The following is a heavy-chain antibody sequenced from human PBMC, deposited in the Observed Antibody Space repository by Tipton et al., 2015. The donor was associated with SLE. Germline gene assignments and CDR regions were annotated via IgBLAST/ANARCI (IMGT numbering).Heavy chain of an antibody. CDR2: IYTSGAT. CDR3: ARAKNSPGDDAFDI. CDR1: GGSISSGNHY. Sequence: TLSLTCTVSGGSISSGNHYWSWIRQSAGEGLEWIGRIYTSGATNYKRSLESRATISLDTSRNQFSLNLRSVTAADTAVYYCARAKNSPGDDAFDIWGRGTMVSVSS. V-gene: IGHV4-61*02. J-gene: IGHJ3*02. D-gene: IGHD3-10*01.